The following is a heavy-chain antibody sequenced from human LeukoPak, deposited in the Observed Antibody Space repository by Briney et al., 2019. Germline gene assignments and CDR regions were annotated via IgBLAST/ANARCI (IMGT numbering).Heavy chain of an antibody. Sequence: PSETLSLTCTGSGGSIGTYYWSWVRQSPGKGLEWIGYIYVTGNRFNPYLQSRVTISVDTSRNQFFLKMSSVTAADTAAYYCARHIGGGIEDMDVWGKGTKVTVSS. CDR3: ARHIGGGIEDMDV. J-gene: IGHJ6*03. CDR1: GGSIGTYY. CDR2: IYVTGN. V-gene: IGHV4-59*08. D-gene: IGHD3-16*02.